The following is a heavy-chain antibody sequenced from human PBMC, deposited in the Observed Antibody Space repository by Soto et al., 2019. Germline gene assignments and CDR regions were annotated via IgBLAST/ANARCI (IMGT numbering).Heavy chain of an antibody. Sequence: QVQLVQSGAEVKKPGYSVKVSCKASGGTFSSYAISWVRQAPGQGLEWMGGIIPIFGTANYAQKFQGRVTITADESTSTAYMELSSVRSEDTAVYYCASPSEVLMVYATRDAFDIWGQGTMVTVSS. CDR3: ASPSEVLMVYATRDAFDI. CDR2: IIPIFGTA. J-gene: IGHJ3*02. V-gene: IGHV1-69*01. D-gene: IGHD2-8*01. CDR1: GGTFSSYA.